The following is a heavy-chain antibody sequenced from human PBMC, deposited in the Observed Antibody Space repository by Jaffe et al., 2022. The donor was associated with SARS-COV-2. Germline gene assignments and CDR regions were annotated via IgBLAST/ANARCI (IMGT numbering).Heavy chain of an antibody. V-gene: IGHV4-30-4*01. J-gene: IGHJ6*02. CDR2: IYYSGST. D-gene: IGHD3-22*01. Sequence: QVQLQESGPGLVKPSQTLSLTCTVSGGSISSGDYYWSWIRQPPGKGLEWIGYIYYSGSTYYNPSLKSRVTISVDTSKNQFSLKLSSVTAADTAVYYCARMRSGYSTIYYYYYGMDVWGQGTTVTVSS. CDR1: GGSISSGDYY. CDR3: ARMRSGYSTIYYYYYGMDV.